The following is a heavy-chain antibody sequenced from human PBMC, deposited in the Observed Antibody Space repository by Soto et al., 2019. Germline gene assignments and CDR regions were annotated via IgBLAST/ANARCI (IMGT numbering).Heavy chain of an antibody. D-gene: IGHD1-26*01. CDR2: IKSKTDGGTT. CDR1: GFTFSNAW. CDR3: TTLLEWELLAYCGMDV. J-gene: IGHJ6*02. V-gene: IGHV3-15*01. Sequence: GGSLRLSCAASGFTFSNAWMSWVRQAPGKGLEWVGRIKSKTDGGTTDYAAPVKGRFTISRDDSKNTLYLQMNSLKTEDTAVYYCTTLLEWELLAYCGMDVWGQGTTVTVSS.